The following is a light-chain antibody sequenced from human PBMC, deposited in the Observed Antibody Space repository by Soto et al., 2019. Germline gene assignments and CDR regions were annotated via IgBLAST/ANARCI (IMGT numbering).Light chain of an antibody. Sequence: DIQMTQSPSFLSASVGDRVTITCRASQSIGKHLNWYQQKPGKAPKFLIYGASTLQSGVPSRFTGSGSGTDFTLTISSLQPEDFATYYCQQSYSTPRTFGQGTKVDIK. V-gene: IGKV1-39*01. J-gene: IGKJ1*01. CDR1: QSIGKH. CDR2: GAS. CDR3: QQSYSTPRT.